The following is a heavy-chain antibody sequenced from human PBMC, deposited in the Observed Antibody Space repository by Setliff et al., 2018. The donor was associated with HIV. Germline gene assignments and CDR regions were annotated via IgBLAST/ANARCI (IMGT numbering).Heavy chain of an antibody. CDR1: GYALTELS. D-gene: IGHD3-10*01. CDR3: ATGIRVTGSDYVDY. V-gene: IGHV1-24*01. J-gene: IGHJ4*02. CDR2: FDPEAGET. Sequence: ASVKVSCKVSGYALTELSIHWVRQAPGKGLEWMGGFDPEAGETIYARKFQGRITMTEDTSTDTAYMELGSLRSEDTAVYYCATGIRVTGSDYVDYWGQGTLVTV.